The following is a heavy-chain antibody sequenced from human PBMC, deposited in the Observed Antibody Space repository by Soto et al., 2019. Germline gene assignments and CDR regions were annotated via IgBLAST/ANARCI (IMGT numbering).Heavy chain of an antibody. CDR3: AHSSYYDRWGEGMDV. CDR1: GFSLSTSGVG. D-gene: IGHD3-22*01. V-gene: IGHV2-5*01. CDR2: IYWNDDK. J-gene: IGHJ6*02. Sequence: QITLKESGPTLVKHTQTLTLTCSFTGFSLSTSGVGVGWIRQPPGEALEWLALIYWNDDKRYSPSLKSRLTITKDTSKNQVVLTMTNMDPVDTATYYCAHSSYYDRWGEGMDVWGQGTTVTVSS.